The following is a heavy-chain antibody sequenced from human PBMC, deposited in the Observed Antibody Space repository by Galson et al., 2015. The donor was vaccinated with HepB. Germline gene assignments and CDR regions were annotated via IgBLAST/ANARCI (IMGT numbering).Heavy chain of an antibody. CDR3: ASRSLSGVLLTRVGYFDY. CDR1: GGSFSGYY. J-gene: IGHJ4*02. D-gene: IGHD3-3*01. V-gene: IGHV4-34*01. Sequence: ETLSLTCAVYGGSFSGYYWSWIRQPPGKGLEWIGEINHSKITNYNPSLKGRVALSVDTSKNHFSLMLSSVTAADTAVYYCASRSLSGVLLTRVGYFDYWGQGTLVTVSS. CDR2: INHSKIT.